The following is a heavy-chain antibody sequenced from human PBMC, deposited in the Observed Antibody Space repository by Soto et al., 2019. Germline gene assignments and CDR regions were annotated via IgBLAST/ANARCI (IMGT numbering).Heavy chain of an antibody. Sequence: SETLCLSCAVDGGSFSGYGWSWLRPPPGKGLEWIGEINHSGSTNYNPSLKSRVTISVDTSKNQFSLKLSSVTAADTAVYYCATTELYSSSWYVFWGQGTLVTVSS. CDR2: INHSGST. J-gene: IGHJ4*02. D-gene: IGHD6-13*01. CDR3: ATTELYSSSWYVF. CDR1: GGSFSGYG. V-gene: IGHV4-34*01.